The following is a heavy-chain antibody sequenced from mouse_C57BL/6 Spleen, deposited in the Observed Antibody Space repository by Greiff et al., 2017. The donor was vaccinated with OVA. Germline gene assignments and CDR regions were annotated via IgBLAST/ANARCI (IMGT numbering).Heavy chain of an antibody. Sequence: VQLQQSGAELVKPGASVKMSCKASGYTFTSYWITWVKQRPGQGLEWIGDIYPGSGSTNYNEKFKSKATLTVDTSSSIAYMQLSSLTSEDSAVYYCARGYVYYFDYWGQGTTLTVSS. CDR2: IYPGSGST. D-gene: IGHD2-2*01. J-gene: IGHJ2*01. CDR1: GYTFTSYW. V-gene: IGHV1-55*01. CDR3: ARGYVYYFDY.